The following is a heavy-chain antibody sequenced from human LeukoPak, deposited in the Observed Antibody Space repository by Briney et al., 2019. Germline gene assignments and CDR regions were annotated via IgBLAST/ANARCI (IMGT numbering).Heavy chain of an antibody. Sequence: SETLSLTCTVSGGSISSYYWSWIRQPPGKGLEWIGYIYYSGSTNYNPSLKSRVTISVDTSKNQFSLKLSSVTAADTAVYYCARDGNYDTLSGYSDAFDIWGQGTMVTVSS. V-gene: IGHV4-59*01. CDR3: ARDGNYDTLSGYSDAFDI. CDR2: IYYSGST. D-gene: IGHD3-9*01. J-gene: IGHJ3*02. CDR1: GGSISSYY.